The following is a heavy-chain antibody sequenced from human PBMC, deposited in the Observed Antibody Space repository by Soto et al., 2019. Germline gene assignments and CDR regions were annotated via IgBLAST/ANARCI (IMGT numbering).Heavy chain of an antibody. V-gene: IGHV1-2*04. D-gene: IGHD4-17*01. CDR1: GYTFTGYY. CDR2: INPNSGGT. CDR3: ARWNHDGDFGDYYGMDV. Sequence: ASVKVSCKASGYTFTGYYMHWVRQAPGQGLEWMGWINPNSGGTNYAQKFQGWVTMTRGTSIGTAYMELSRLRSDDTAVYYCARWNHDGDFGDYYGMDVWGQGTTVTVSS. J-gene: IGHJ6*02.